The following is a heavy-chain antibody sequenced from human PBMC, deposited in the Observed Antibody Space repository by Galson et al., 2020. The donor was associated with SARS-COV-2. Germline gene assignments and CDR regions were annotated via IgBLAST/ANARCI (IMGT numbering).Heavy chain of an antibody. Sequence: KVSCKGSGYSFTSYWIGWVRQMPGKGLEWMGIIYPGDSDTRYSPSFQGQVTIPADKSISTAYLQWSSLKASDTAMYYCARFLPSITMIDYWGQGTLVTVSS. CDR2: IYPGDSDT. CDR3: ARFLPSITMIDY. D-gene: IGHD3-22*01. CDR1: GYSFTSYW. V-gene: IGHV5-51*01. J-gene: IGHJ4*02.